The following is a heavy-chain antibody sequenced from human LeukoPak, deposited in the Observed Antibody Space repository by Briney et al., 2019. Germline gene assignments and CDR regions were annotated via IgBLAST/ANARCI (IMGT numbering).Heavy chain of an antibody. Sequence: GGSLRLSRAASGFTYSSYAMHWVRQAPGKGLEWVAVISYDGSNKYYADSVKGRFTISRDNSKNTLYLQMNSLRAEDTAVYYCASGYYYDSSGYSHFDYWGQGTLVTVSS. CDR1: GFTYSSYA. J-gene: IGHJ4*02. CDR2: ISYDGSNK. D-gene: IGHD3-22*01. V-gene: IGHV3-30-3*01. CDR3: ASGYYYDSSGYSHFDY.